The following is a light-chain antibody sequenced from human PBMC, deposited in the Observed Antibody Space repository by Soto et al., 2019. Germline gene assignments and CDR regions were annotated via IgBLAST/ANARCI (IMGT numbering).Light chain of an antibody. V-gene: IGKV3D-20*01. CDR1: QSITNNY. CDR3: QQFGSLIT. Sequence: DIVLTQSPATLSLSPGERATLSCGASQSITNNYLAWYQQKPGLAPRLLIYDTSKRATGIPDSFSGSGSGTDFTLTISRLEPEDFAAYYCQQFGSLITFGGGTKVEIK. J-gene: IGKJ4*01. CDR2: DTS.